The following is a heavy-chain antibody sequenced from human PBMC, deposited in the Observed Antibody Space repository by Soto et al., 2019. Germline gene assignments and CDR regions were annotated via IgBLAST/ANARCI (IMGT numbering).Heavy chain of an antibody. V-gene: IGHV1-69*13. J-gene: IGHJ6*02. Sequence: ASVKVSCKASGGTFSSYAISWVRQAPGQGLEWMGGIIPIFGTANYAQKFQGRVTITADESTSTAYMERSSLRSEDTAVYYCARDQHPPKDIVVVPAAPTYYYYGMDVWGQGTTVTVSS. CDR3: ARDQHPPKDIVVVPAAPTYYYYGMDV. CDR2: IIPIFGTA. D-gene: IGHD2-2*01. CDR1: GGTFSSYA.